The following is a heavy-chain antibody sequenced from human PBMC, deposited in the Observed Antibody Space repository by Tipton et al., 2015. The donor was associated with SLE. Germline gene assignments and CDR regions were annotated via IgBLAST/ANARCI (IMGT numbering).Heavy chain of an antibody. D-gene: IGHD3-3*01. Sequence: TLSLTCAVSGYSISSGYYWGWIRQPPGKGLEWIGSIYHSGSTYSNPSLKSRVTISVDTSKNQFSLKLSSVTAADTAVYYCARGGMDAVWSGYSDYYYGMDIWVQGTTVTVSS. V-gene: IGHV4-38-2*01. CDR2: IYHSGST. CDR1: GYSISSGYY. CDR3: ARGGMDAVWSGYSDYYYGMDI. J-gene: IGHJ6*02.